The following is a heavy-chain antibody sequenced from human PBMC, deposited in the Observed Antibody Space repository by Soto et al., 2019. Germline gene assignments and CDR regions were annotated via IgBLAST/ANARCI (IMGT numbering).Heavy chain of an antibody. Sequence: QLQLQESGPGLVKPSETLSLTCTVSGGSISSSSYYWGWIRQPPGKGLEWIGSIYYSGSTYYNPSLKSRVTISVDTSKNQFSLKLSSVTVADTAVYYCARHVFKVWGTPTNYFDYWGQGTLVTVSS. CDR1: GGSISSSSYY. V-gene: IGHV4-39*01. CDR3: ARHVFKVWGTPTNYFDY. CDR2: IYYSGST. D-gene: IGHD2-15*01. J-gene: IGHJ4*02.